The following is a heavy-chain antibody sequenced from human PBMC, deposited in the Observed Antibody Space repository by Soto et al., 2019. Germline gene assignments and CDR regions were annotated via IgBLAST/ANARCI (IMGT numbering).Heavy chain of an antibody. CDR3: ARAMVYSGYEYYFDY. CDR1: GFTFSSYA. V-gene: IGHV3-23*01. D-gene: IGHD5-12*01. CDR2: ISGSGGST. J-gene: IGHJ4*02. Sequence: GGSLRLSCAASGFTFSSYAMSWVRQAPGKGLEWVSAISGSGGSTYYADSVKGRFTISRDNSKNTLYLQMNSLRAEDTAVYYCARAMVYSGYEYYFDYWGQGTLVTVSS.